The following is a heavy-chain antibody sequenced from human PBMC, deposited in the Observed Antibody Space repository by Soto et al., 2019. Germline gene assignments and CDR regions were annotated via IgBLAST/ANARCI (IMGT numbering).Heavy chain of an antibody. CDR2: MNPNSGNT. Sequence: QVQLVQSGAAVKKPGASVKVSCKASGYAFTSYDINWVRQATGQGLEWMGWMNPNSGNTGYAQKFHGRVTMTRNTSISTAYMELSSLRSEDTAVYDCARSTNDYGDRHWGQGTLVTVSS. J-gene: IGHJ4*02. D-gene: IGHD4-17*01. CDR1: GYAFTSYD. CDR3: ARSTNDYGDRH. V-gene: IGHV1-8*01.